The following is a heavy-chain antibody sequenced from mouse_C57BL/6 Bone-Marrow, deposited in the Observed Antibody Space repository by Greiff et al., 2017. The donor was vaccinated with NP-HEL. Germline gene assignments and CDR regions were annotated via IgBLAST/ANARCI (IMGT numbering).Heavy chain of an antibody. CDR2: IYPGDGDT. CDR1: GEGGRGDG. V-gene: IGHV1-80*01. D-gene: IGHD2-4*01. J-gene: IGHJ3*01. Sequence: VQRVESGAELVKPGGEVKSGGKAAGEGGRGDGRDGGKGGRGRLLEWIGQIYPGDGDTNYNGKFKGKATLTADKSSSTAYMQLSSLTSEDSAVYFCAVYYDYDGRFAYWGQGTLVTVSA. CDR3: AVYYDYDGRFAY.